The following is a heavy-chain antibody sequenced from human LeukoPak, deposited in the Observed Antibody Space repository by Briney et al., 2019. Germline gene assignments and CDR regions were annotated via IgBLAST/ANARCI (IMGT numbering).Heavy chain of an antibody. CDR1: GVSMNSYY. D-gene: IGHD2/OR15-2a*01. J-gene: IGHJ4*02. V-gene: IGHV4-34*01. CDR3: ARGLTSMPPGGY. Sequence: SETLSLTCTVSGVSMNSYYWSWIRQPPGKGLEWIGEINHSGSTNYNPSLKSRVTILVDTSKNQFSLKLSSVTAADTAVYYCARGLTSMPPGGYWGQGTLVTVSS. CDR2: INHSGST.